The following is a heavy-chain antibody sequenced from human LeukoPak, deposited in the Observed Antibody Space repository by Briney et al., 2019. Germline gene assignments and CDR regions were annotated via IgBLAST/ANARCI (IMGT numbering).Heavy chain of an antibody. CDR3: AKDVTLGYCSGGSCYSGSDAFDI. CDR2: ISWNSGSI. V-gene: IGHV3-9*01. Sequence: PGRSLRLSCAASGSTFDDYAMHWVRQAPGKGLEWVSGISWNSGSIGYADSVKGRFTISRDNAKNSLYLQMNSLRAEDTALYYCAKDVTLGYCSGGSCYSGSDAFDIWGQGTMVTVSS. J-gene: IGHJ3*02. CDR1: GSTFDDYA. D-gene: IGHD2-15*01.